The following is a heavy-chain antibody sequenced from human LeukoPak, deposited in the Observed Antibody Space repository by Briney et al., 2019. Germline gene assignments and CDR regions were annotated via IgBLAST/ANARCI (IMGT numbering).Heavy chain of an antibody. CDR1: GGSISSYY. Sequence: PSETLSLTCTVSGGSISSYYWSWIRQPPGKGLEWIGYIYYSGSTNYNPSLKSRVTIPVDTSKNQFSLKLSSVTAADTAVYYCAREGGYSGSYFDYWGQGTLVTVSS. D-gene: IGHD1-26*01. CDR2: IYYSGST. J-gene: IGHJ4*02. CDR3: AREGGYSGSYFDY. V-gene: IGHV4-59*01.